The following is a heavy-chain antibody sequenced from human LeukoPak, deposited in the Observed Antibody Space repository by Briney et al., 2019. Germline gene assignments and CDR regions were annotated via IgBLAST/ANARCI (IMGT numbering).Heavy chain of an antibody. Sequence: PSETLSLTCTVPGGSISSSSYYWGWIRQPPGKGLEWIGSIYYSGSTYYNPSLKSRVTISVDTSKNQFSLKLSSVTAADTAVYYCARLAYSSSWYGSYYYYGMDVWGQGTTVTVSS. D-gene: IGHD6-13*01. V-gene: IGHV4-39*01. J-gene: IGHJ6*02. CDR2: IYYSGST. CDR3: ARLAYSSSWYGSYYYYGMDV. CDR1: GGSISSSSYY.